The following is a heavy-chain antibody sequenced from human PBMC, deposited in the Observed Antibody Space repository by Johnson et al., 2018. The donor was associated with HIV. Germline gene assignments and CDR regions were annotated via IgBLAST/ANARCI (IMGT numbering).Heavy chain of an antibody. CDR1: GFTFSSYG. CDR3: APRGRVGGSYGDAFDI. CDR2: IWYDGSNK. Sequence: QVQLVESGGGVVQPGRSLRLSCAASGFTFSSYGMHWVRQAPGKGLEWVAVIWYDGSNKYYADSVKGRFTISRDNSKNTLYLQMNSLRAEDTAVYYCAPRGRVGGSYGDAFDIWGHGTMVTVSS. J-gene: IGHJ3*02. V-gene: IGHV3-30*19. D-gene: IGHD1-26*01.